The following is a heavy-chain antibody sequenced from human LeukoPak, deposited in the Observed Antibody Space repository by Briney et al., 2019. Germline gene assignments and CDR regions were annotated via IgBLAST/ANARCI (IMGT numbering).Heavy chain of an antibody. J-gene: IGHJ4*02. D-gene: IGHD4-17*01. CDR3: AKAPLYGDYLLN. Sequence: SETLSLTCTVSGGSISSHYWSWIRQPPGKGLEWIGYIYYSGSTNYNPSLKSRVTISVDTSKNQFSLKLSSVTAADTAVYYCAKAPLYGDYLLNWGQGTLVTVSS. CDR1: GGSISSHY. CDR2: IYYSGST. V-gene: IGHV4-59*11.